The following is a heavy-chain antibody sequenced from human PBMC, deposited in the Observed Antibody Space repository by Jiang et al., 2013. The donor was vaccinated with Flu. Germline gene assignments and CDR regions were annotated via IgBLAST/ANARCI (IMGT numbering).Heavy chain of an antibody. CDR1: GGSISSSSYY. CDR2: IYYSGST. CDR3: AREGSQYSSGNWFDP. D-gene: IGHD6-25*01. J-gene: IGHJ5*02. Sequence: PSETLSLTCTVSGGSISSSSYYWGWIRQPPGKGLEWIGSIYYSGSTYYNPSLKSRVTISVDTSKNQFSLKLSSVTAADTAVYYCAREGSQYSSGNWFDPWGQGTLVAVSS. V-gene: IGHV4-39*07.